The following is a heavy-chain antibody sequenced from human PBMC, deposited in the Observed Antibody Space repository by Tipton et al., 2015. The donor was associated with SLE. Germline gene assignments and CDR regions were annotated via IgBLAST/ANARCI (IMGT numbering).Heavy chain of an antibody. Sequence: TLSLTCTVSGGSISSSSYYWGWIRQPPGQGLEWIGSIDTSGSTNYNPSLKSRVTMSVDTSKNQFSLNLSSVTAAYTAMYYCARGPGAAAILSYYYFYGMDVWGQGTTVTVSS. V-gene: IGHV4-39*07. D-gene: IGHD6-13*01. CDR3: ARGPGAAAILSYYYFYGMDV. CDR2: IDTSGST. CDR1: GGSISSSSYY. J-gene: IGHJ6*02.